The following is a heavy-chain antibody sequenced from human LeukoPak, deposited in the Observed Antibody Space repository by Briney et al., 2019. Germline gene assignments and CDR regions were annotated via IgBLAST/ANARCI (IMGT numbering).Heavy chain of an antibody. CDR3: ARVVPITHSSGWLDKDYYFDY. J-gene: IGHJ4*02. V-gene: IGHV1-69*05. CDR1: GGTFSSYA. D-gene: IGHD6-19*01. CDR2: IIPIFGTA. Sequence: VASVKVSCKASGGTFSSYAISWVRQAPGQGLEWMGRIIPIFGTANYAQKFQGRVTIATDESRSTAYMELSSLRSEDTAVYYCARVVPITHSSGWLDKDYYFDYWGQGTLVTVSS.